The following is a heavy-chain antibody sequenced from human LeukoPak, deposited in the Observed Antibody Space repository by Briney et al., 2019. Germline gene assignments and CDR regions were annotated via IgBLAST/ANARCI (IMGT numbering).Heavy chain of an antibody. Sequence: GGSLRLSCAASGSTFSSYGMHWVRQAPGKGLEWVAVIWYDGSNKYYADSVKGRFTISRDNSKNTLYLQMNSLRAEDTAVYYCARGIQLWFGNWFDPWGQGTLVTVSS. CDR3: ARGIQLWFGNWFDP. CDR1: GSTFSSYG. CDR2: IWYDGSNK. D-gene: IGHD5-18*01. J-gene: IGHJ5*02. V-gene: IGHV3-33*01.